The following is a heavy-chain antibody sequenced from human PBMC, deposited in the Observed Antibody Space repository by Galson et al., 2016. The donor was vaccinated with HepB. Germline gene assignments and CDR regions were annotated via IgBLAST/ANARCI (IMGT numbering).Heavy chain of an antibody. V-gene: IGHV3-11*01. J-gene: IGHJ6*02. CDR2: ISGSGTSI. D-gene: IGHD1-14*01. CDR3: ARDRIPDRYYGLSV. CDR1: GFTFSDYY. Sequence: SLRLSCAASGFTFSDYYMSWVRQAPGKGLEWLSIISGSGTSIYYADSVKGRFTVSRDNTKNLVYLQTNSLRAEDTAVYYCARDRIPDRYYGLSVWGHGTTATVSS.